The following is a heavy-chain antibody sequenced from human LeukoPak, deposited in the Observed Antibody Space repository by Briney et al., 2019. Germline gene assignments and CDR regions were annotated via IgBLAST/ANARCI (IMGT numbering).Heavy chain of an antibody. D-gene: IGHD1-1*01. CDR2: ISYDGNSQ. J-gene: IGHJ4*02. CDR1: GFTFSNYA. CDR3: AKPYPTLTTSAVLDN. Sequence: GGSLRLSCAASGFTFSNYAIHWVRQAPGRGLEWVAAISYDGNSQHYGAPVKGRFTISRGNSKNTVYLQINTLRTDDAAIYYCAKPYPTLTTSAVLDNWGQGTLVTVSS. V-gene: IGHV3-30*18.